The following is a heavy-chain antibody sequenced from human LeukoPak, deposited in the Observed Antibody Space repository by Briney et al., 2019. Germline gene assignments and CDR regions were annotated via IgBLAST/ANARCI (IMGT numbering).Heavy chain of an antibody. CDR3: SVWGIWFDP. V-gene: IGHV4-31*03. Sequence: SQTLSLTCTVSGGSTTGGGYSWNWIRQQPGKGLEWIGYIFDSGNTNYNPSLRSRLSISIDTSKNQFYLRLNSVTAADTAVYFCSVWGIWFDPWGPGTLVAVSS. CDR2: IFDSGNT. D-gene: IGHD6-19*01. J-gene: IGHJ5*02. CDR1: GGSTTGGGYS.